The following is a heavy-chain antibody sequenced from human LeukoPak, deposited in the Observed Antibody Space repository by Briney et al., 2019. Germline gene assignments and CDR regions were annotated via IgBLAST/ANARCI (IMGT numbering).Heavy chain of an antibody. V-gene: IGHV4-34*01. Sequence: PSETLSLTCALYGGSFSGYYWSWIRQPPGKGLEWIGEINHSGSTNYNPSLKSRVTISVDTSKNQFSLKLSSVTAADTAVYYCARGSGPYSSSSHWFDPWGQGTLVTVSS. J-gene: IGHJ5*02. CDR2: INHSGST. CDR1: GGSFSGYY. D-gene: IGHD6-6*01. CDR3: ARGSGPYSSSSHWFDP.